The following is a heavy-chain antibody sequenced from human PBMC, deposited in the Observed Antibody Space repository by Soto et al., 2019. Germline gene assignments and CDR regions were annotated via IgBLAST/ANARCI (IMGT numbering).Heavy chain of an antibody. J-gene: IGHJ3*02. CDR1: GGSFIGYY. V-gene: IGHV4-34*01. D-gene: IGHD3-22*01. CDR2: INHSGST. CDR3: ARAGEGGSSGYAFDI. Sequence: SSETLSLTCAVYGGSFIGYYCSFIRQPPGKGLEWIGEINHSGSTNYNPSLKSRVTISVDTSKNQFSLKLSSVTAADTAVYYCARAGEGGSSGYAFDIWGQGTMVTVSS.